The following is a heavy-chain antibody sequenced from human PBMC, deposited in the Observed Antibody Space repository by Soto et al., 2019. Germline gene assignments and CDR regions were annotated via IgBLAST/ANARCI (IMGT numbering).Heavy chain of an antibody. V-gene: IGHV1-69*01. CDR1: GGTFSSYA. Sequence: QVQLVQSGAEVKKPGSSVKVSCKASGGTFSSYAISCVRQAPGQGLEWMGGIIPIFGTANYAQKFQGRVTITADESTSTAYMELSSLRSEDTAVYYCARAYYSSGYPLPSDYWGQGTLVTVSS. CDR2: IIPIFGTA. J-gene: IGHJ4*02. D-gene: IGHD3-22*01. CDR3: ARAYYSSGYPLPSDY.